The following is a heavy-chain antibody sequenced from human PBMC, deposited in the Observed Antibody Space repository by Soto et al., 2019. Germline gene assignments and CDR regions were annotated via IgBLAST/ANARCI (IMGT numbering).Heavy chain of an antibody. D-gene: IGHD3-10*01. CDR1: GGSISSGGYY. V-gene: IGHV4-31*03. Sequence: SETLSLTCTVSGGSISSGGYYWSWIRQRPGKGLEWIGYIYYSGSTYYNPSLKSRVTISVDTSKNQFSLKLSSVTAADTAVYYCARLLRSVERWNYYGSGSTLFDYYMDVWGEGTTVTVSS. CDR3: ARLLRSVERWNYYGSGSTLFDYYMDV. CDR2: IYYSGST. J-gene: IGHJ6*03.